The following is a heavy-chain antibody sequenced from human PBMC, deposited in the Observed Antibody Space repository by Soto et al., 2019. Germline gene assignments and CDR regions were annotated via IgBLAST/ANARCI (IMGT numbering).Heavy chain of an antibody. J-gene: IGHJ6*02. Sequence: GGSLRLSCAASGFTFRIYAMHWVRQAPGKGLECVAVISYDGSNKFYRDSVKGRFTISRDNSKNTLYLQINSLRYEDTAVYYCARGDREDIAVVVGARPGAYGVDVWGQGTTVTVSS. D-gene: IGHD2-15*01. CDR3: ARGDREDIAVVVGARPGAYGVDV. CDR2: ISYDGSNK. CDR1: GFTFRIYA. V-gene: IGHV3-30-3*01.